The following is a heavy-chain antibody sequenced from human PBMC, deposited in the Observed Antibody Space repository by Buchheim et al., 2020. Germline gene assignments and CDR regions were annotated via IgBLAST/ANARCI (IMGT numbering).Heavy chain of an antibody. CDR3: ARDYSGTWD. V-gene: IGHV4-31*03. D-gene: IGHD6-13*01. CDR1: GGSISSPTHY. CDR2: IYYSGTT. J-gene: IGHJ4*02. Sequence: QVQLQESGPGLVKPSQTLSLTCTVSGGSISSPTHYWTWIRQLPGKGLEWMGYIYYSGTTYYSPSLKSRVTMSVDTSKNQFSLGLDSVPAADTAVYYCARDYSGTWDWGQGTL.